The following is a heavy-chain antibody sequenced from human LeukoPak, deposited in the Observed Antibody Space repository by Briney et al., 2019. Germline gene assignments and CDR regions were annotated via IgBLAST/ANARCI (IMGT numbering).Heavy chain of an antibody. Sequence: GGSLRLSCAASGFTFSSYEMNWVRQAPGKGLEWVSYISSSGSTIYYADSAKGRFTISRDNAKKSLYLEMNNLRAEDTAVYYCTTDGAGFDTWGQGVLVTVSS. CDR1: GFTFSSYE. CDR2: ISSSGSTI. CDR3: TTDGAGFDT. V-gene: IGHV3-48*03. J-gene: IGHJ5*02.